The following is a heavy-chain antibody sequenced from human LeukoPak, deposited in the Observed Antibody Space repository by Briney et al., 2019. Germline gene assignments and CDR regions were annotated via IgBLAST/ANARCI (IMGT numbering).Heavy chain of an antibody. D-gene: IGHD2-8*01. CDR1: GGTFSSYA. Sequence: GASVKVSCKASGGTFSSYAISWVRQAPGQGLEWMGWISAYNGNTNYAQKLQGRVTMTTDTSTSTAYMELRSLRSDDTAVYYCARELIYATEYAFGIWGQGTMVTVSS. V-gene: IGHV1-18*01. CDR3: ARELIYATEYAFGI. CDR2: ISAYNGNT. J-gene: IGHJ3*02.